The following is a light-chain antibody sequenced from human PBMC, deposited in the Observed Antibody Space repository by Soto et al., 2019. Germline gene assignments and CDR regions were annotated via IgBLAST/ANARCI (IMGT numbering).Light chain of an antibody. J-gene: IGKJ1*01. V-gene: IGKV3-20*01. CDR1: QSISTNY. CDR3: QQYGMSPWT. CDR2: GAS. Sequence: EILLTQSPGTLSLSPGERATLSCRASQSISTNYLAWHQQKSGQAPRLLIYGASSRATGIPDRFSGSGSGTDFTLTISRLEPEDFAVYYCQQYGMSPWTFGQGTKVEIK.